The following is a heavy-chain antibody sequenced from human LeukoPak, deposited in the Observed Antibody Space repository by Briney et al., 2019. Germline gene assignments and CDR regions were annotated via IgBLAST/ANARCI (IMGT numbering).Heavy chain of an antibody. J-gene: IGHJ5*02. CDR1: GFIFSNAW. D-gene: IGHD3-16*01. CDR3: TTSMMTIGGVIAH. CDR2: IKSKIDGGTT. V-gene: IGHV3-15*01. Sequence: GGSLRLSCAASGFIFSNAWMIWVRQAPGKGLEWVGRIKSKIDGGTTDYAAPVKGRFTISRDDSKNTLYLQMNSLKTEDTAVYYCTTSMMTIGGVIAHWGQGTLVTVSS.